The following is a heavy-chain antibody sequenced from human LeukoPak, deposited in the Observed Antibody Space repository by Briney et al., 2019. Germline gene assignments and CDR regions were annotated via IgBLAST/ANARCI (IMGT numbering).Heavy chain of an antibody. CDR2: IKSDGST. J-gene: IGHJ1*01. Sequence: GGSLRLSCAASGFTFSSYWMHWVRQAPGKGLVRVSRIKSDGSTNYADSVKGRFTISGDNAKNTLSLQMNSLRAEDTGVYYCARAPSEIGGYYPEYFRHWGQGTLVTVSS. CDR1: GFTFSSYW. CDR3: ARAPSEIGGYYPEYFRH. D-gene: IGHD3-22*01. V-gene: IGHV3-74*01.